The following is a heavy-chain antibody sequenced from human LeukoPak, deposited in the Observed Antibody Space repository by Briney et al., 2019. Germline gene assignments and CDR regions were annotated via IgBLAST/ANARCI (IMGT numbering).Heavy chain of an antibody. Sequence: GGSLRLSCAASGFTFSSHAMSWVRQAPGKGLEWVSAISGSGGSTYYADSVKGRFTISRDNSKNTLYLQMNSLRAEDTAVYYCARGRYYYGSGSFDYWGQGTLVTVSS. CDR1: GFTFSSHA. V-gene: IGHV3-23*01. CDR2: ISGSGGST. CDR3: ARGRYYYGSGSFDY. D-gene: IGHD3-10*01. J-gene: IGHJ4*02.